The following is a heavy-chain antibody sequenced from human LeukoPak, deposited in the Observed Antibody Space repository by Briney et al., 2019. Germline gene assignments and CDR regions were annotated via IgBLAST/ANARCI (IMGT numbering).Heavy chain of an antibody. J-gene: IGHJ5*02. CDR1: GYTFTSYY. Sequence: GASVKVSCKASGYTFTSYYMHWVRQAPGQGLEWMGIINPSGGSTSYAQKFQGRVTMTRDTSTSTVYMELSSLRSEDTAVYYCARDSRSQTKYYYGSGSYYGWFDPWGQGTLVTVSS. V-gene: IGHV1-46*01. D-gene: IGHD3-10*01. CDR2: INPSGGST. CDR3: ARDSRSQTKYYYGSGSYYGWFDP.